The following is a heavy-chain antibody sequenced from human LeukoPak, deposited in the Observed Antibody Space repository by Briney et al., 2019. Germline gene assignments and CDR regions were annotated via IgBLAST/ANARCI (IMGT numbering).Heavy chain of an antibody. D-gene: IGHD4-17*01. CDR2: IYYSGST. CDR3: ARDYGLNWFDP. V-gene: IGHV4-59*01. Sequence: SETLSLTCTVSGGSISSYYWSWIRQPPGKGLERIGYIYYSGSTNYNPSLKSRVTISVDTSKNQFSLKLSSVTAADTAVYYCARDYGLNWFDPWGQGTLVTVSS. CDR1: GGSISSYY. J-gene: IGHJ5*02.